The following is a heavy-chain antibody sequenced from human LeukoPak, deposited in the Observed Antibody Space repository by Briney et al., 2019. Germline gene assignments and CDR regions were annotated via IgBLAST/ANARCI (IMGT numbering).Heavy chain of an antibody. CDR2: FDPEDGET. CDR1: GYTLTELS. D-gene: IGHD6-6*01. Sequence: ASVKVSCKVSGYTLTELSMHWVRQAPGKGLEWMGGFDPEDGETIYAQKFQGRVTMTEDTSTSTGYMELRSLRSDDTAVYYCARDVAARIPFYFDYWGQGTLVTVSS. CDR3: ARDVAARIPFYFDY. J-gene: IGHJ4*02. V-gene: IGHV1-24*01.